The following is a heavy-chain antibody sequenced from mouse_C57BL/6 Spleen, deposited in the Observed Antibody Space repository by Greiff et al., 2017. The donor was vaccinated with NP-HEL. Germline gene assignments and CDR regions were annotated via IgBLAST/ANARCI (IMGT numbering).Heavy chain of an antibody. CDR2: IYPRSGNN. CDR3: ARRELLRYLDY. V-gene: IGHV1-81*01. J-gene: IGHJ2*01. D-gene: IGHD1-1*01. CDR1: GYTFTSYG. Sequence: VQLQQSGAELARPGASVKLSCKASGYTFTSYGISWVKQRTGQGLEWIGEIYPRSGNNYYNEKFKGKATLTADKSSSTAYMELRSLTSEDSAVYFCARRELLRYLDYWGQGTTLTVSS.